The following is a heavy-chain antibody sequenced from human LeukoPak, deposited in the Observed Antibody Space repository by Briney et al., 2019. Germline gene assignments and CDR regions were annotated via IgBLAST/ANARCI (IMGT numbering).Heavy chain of an antibody. CDR3: ARGLPVGGATGSVY. Sequence: ASVKVSCKASGYTFSNHYLHWVRQAPGQGLEWMGVISPSGDSTTYAQKFQGRVTMTRNTSISTAYMELSSLRSEDTAVYYCARGLPVGGATGSVYWGQGTLVTVSS. CDR1: GYTFSNHY. J-gene: IGHJ4*02. V-gene: IGHV1-46*01. D-gene: IGHD1-26*01. CDR2: ISPSGDST.